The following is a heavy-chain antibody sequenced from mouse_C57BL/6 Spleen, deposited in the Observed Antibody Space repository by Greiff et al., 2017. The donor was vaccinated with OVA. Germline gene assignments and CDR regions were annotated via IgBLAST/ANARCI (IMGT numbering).Heavy chain of an antibody. CDR1: GYTFTNYT. D-gene: IGHD1-1*01. CDR3: AGSGTTVVAAGYFDY. V-gene: IGHV1-4*01. CDR2: INPSSGYT. Sequence: VQLQESGAELARPGASVKMSCKASGYTFTNYTMHWVKQRPGQGLEWIGYINPSSGYTKYNQKFKDKATLTADKSSSTAYMQLSSLTSEDSAVYYCAGSGTTVVAAGYFDYWGQGTTLTVSS. J-gene: IGHJ2*01.